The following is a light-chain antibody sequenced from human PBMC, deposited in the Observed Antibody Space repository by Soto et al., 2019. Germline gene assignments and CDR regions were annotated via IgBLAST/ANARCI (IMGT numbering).Light chain of an antibody. CDR3: CSYAGSYSYV. J-gene: IGLJ1*01. Sequence: QSVLTQPPSASGTPGQRVTISCSGSSSNIGSYTVNWYQQLPGTAPKLLIYSDNQRPSGVPDRFSGSKSGTSASLAISGLQAEDEADYYCCSYAGSYSYVFGTGTKLTVL. CDR1: SSNIGSYT. CDR2: SDN. V-gene: IGLV1-44*01.